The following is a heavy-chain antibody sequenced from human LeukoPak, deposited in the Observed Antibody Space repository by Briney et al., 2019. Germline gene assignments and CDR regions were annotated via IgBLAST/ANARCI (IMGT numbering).Heavy chain of an antibody. CDR2: IDLNGNHI. CDR3: ARDRGLGLPNWFTS. D-gene: IGHD2-15*01. CDR1: RFPFSSYS. V-gene: IGHV3-21*01. J-gene: IGHJ5*01. Sequence: GGSLRLSCVGSRFPFSSYSMNWVRQAPGKGLEWVSSIDLNGNHINYADSVKDRFTISRDNAKNSLFLQMDSLRVEDTAVYYCARDRGLGLPNWFTSWGQGTLVTVSS.